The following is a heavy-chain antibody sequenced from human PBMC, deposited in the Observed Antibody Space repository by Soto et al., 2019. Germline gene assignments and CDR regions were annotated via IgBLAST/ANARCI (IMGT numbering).Heavy chain of an antibody. CDR3: ARRSRYCSSTSCYNRFDY. V-gene: IGHV1-69*13. Sequence: VASVKVSFKASGGTFISYAISWVRQAPGQGLEWMGGIIPIFGTANYAQKFQGRVTITADESTSTAYMELSSLRSEDTAVYYCARRSRYCSSTSCYNRFDYWGQGTLVTVSS. CDR2: IIPIFGTA. CDR1: GGTFISYA. D-gene: IGHD2-2*02. J-gene: IGHJ4*02.